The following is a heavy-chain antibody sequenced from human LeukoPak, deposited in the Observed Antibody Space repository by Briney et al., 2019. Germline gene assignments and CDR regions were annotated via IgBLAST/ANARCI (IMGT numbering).Heavy chain of an antibody. CDR1: GGTFSSYA. D-gene: IGHD5-24*01. J-gene: IGHJ5*02. CDR2: IIPIFGTA. CDR3: ALNRDGYNYDSFWFDP. Sequence: SVKVSCKASGGTFSSYAISWVRQAPGQGLEWMGGIIPIFGTANYAQKFQGRVTMTEDTSTDTAYMELSSLRSEDTAVYYCALNRDGYNYDSFWFDPWGQGTLVTVSS. V-gene: IGHV1-69*06.